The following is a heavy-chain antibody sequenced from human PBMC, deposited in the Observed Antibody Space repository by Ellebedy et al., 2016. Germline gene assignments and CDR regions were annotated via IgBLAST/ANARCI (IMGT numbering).Heavy chain of an antibody. D-gene: IGHD3-10*01. V-gene: IGHV4-39*07. CDR3: ARDFGSGSGYYYYALDV. CDR1: GGSISSSSYY. Sequence: SETLSLXXTVSGGSISSSSYYWGWIRQPPGKGLEWIGSIYYSGSTYYNPSLKSRVTISVDTSKNRFSLNLSSVTAADTAVYYCARDFGSGSGYYYYALDVWGQGTTVTVS. J-gene: IGHJ6*02. CDR2: IYYSGST.